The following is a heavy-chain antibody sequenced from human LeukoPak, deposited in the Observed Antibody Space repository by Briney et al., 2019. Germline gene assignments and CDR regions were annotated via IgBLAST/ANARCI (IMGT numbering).Heavy chain of an antibody. J-gene: IGHJ4*02. CDR2: IAYDGNYR. D-gene: IGHD4-23*01. V-gene: IGHV3-30*02. CDR3: VKNYGGKSVFGY. Sequence: GGSLRLSCAASGFTFSSSGMHWVRQAPGKGLEWVAFIAYDGNYRDHTDSVRGRFTISRDNSKNTLHLQMDRLRTEATAIYYCVKNYGGKSVFGYWGQGTLVTVSS. CDR1: GFTFSSSG.